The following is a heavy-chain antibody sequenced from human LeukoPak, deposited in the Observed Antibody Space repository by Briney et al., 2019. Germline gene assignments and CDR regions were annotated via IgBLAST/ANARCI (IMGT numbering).Heavy chain of an antibody. CDR3: ATVGGVSGRAFDM. Sequence: GGSLRLSCAASGFTFSSYWMHWVRQAPGKGLVWVSHIKSDGSSTSYADSVKGRFTISRDNAKNTLYLQMNSLRVEDAAVYYCATVGGVSGRAFDMWGQGTVVTVSS. J-gene: IGHJ3*02. D-gene: IGHD2-8*01. CDR1: GFTFSSYW. V-gene: IGHV3-74*01. CDR2: IKSDGSST.